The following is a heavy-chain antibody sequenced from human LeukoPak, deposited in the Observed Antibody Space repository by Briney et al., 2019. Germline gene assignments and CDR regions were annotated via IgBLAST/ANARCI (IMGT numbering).Heavy chain of an antibody. V-gene: IGHV1-69*13. CDR3: ARTQPVDTAMVTAYFDY. J-gene: IGHJ4*02. Sequence: SVKVSCKASGYTFTSYYMHWVRQAPGQGLEWMGGIIPIFGTANYAQKFQGRVTITADESTSTAYMELSSLRSEDTAVYYCARTQPVDTAMVTAYFDYWGQGTLVTVSS. CDR1: GYTFTSYY. D-gene: IGHD5-18*01. CDR2: IIPIFGTA.